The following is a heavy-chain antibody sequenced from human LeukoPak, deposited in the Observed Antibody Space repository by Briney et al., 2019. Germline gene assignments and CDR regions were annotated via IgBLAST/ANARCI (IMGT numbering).Heavy chain of an antibody. CDR3: ARDSILWFGESNYYYYGMDV. D-gene: IGHD3-10*01. Sequence: GGSLRLSCAASGFTFSSYEMNWVRQAPGKGLEGVSYISSIGSTIYYADSVKGRFTISRDNAKNSLYLQMNSLRAEDTAVYYCARDSILWFGESNYYYYGMDVWGKGTTVTVSS. CDR1: GFTFSSYE. V-gene: IGHV3-48*03. J-gene: IGHJ6*04. CDR2: ISSIGSTI.